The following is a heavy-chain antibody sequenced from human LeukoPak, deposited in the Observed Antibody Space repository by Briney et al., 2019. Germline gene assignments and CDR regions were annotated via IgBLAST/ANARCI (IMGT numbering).Heavy chain of an antibody. Sequence: PSETLSLTCNVSGGSLSDSTYYWGWIRQPPGTGLEWIGSIYYSGSTYYNPSLKSRVTMSVDTSKKEFSLKMGSVTAADTAVYYCATHVVMMRGAIPDYWGQGTLVTVSS. CDR2: IYYSGST. V-gene: IGHV4-39*01. CDR3: ATHVVMMRGAIPDY. J-gene: IGHJ4*02. D-gene: IGHD3-10*01. CDR1: GGSLSDSTYY.